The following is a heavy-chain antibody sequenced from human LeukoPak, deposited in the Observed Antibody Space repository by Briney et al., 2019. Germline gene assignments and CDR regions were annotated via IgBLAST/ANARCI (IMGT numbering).Heavy chain of an antibody. CDR1: GFTFNSYA. CDR3: AKRGAYESMAAFDY. CDR2: ISPGGSDT. J-gene: IGHJ4*02. Sequence: GGSLRLSCEVSGFTFNSYAMSWVRQAPGKGLEWVSAISPGGSDTYYTDSVRGRFTISRDNSKDTLYLQMSSLRAEDSAVYYCAKRGAYESMAAFDYWGQGTLVTVPS. V-gene: IGHV3-23*01. D-gene: IGHD3-22*01.